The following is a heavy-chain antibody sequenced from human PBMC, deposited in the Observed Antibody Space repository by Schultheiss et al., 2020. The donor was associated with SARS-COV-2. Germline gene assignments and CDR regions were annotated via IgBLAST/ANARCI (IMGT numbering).Heavy chain of an antibody. D-gene: IGHD3-10*01. CDR3: VSSGSCPRCGNVPRYYYYGMDV. CDR1: GFTFSSYA. CDR2: ISYDGSNK. J-gene: IGHJ6*02. V-gene: IGHV3-30-3*01. Sequence: GESLKISCAASGFTFSSYAMHWVRQAPGKGLEWVAVISYDGSNKYYADSVKGRFTISRDNSKNTLYLQMNSLRAEDTAVYYCVSSGSCPRCGNVPRYYYYGMDVWGQGTTVTVSS.